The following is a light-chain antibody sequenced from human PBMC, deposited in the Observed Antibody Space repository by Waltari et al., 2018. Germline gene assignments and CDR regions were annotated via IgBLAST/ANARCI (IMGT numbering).Light chain of an antibody. CDR1: EDITNY. CDR3: QQYHDLPT. V-gene: IGKV1-33*01. CDR2: EAS. J-gene: IGKJ5*01. Sequence: MTQSPSSLSASVGDRVTITCQATEDITNYLNWYQQKPGKAPKLLIYEASNLETGVPSRFSGSGSGTDFTFAISSLQPEDVATYYCQQYHDLPTFGQGTRL.